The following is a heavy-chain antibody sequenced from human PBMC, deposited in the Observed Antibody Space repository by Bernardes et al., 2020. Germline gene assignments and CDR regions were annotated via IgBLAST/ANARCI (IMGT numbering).Heavy chain of an antibody. Sequence: GGFLRLSCSASGFLLSRSAMDWVRQAPGKGLQFVSGIYYYGLRIHYSDSVKGRFTISRDDSKSTVYLQMSSLRPEDTAAYHCVKDRSGTYAFDFWGQGTMVTVSS. CDR1: GFLLSRSA. D-gene: IGHD1-26*01. CDR3: VKDRSGTYAFDF. J-gene: IGHJ3*01. V-gene: IGHV3-64D*06. CDR2: IYYYGLRI.